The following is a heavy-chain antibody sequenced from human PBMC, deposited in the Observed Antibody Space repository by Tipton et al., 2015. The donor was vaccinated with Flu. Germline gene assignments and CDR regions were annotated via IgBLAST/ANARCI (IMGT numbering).Heavy chain of an antibody. CDR1: GGSISSYS. J-gene: IGHJ4*02. V-gene: IGHV4-59*04. CDR2: IYHSGST. Sequence: TLSLTCTVSGGSISSYSWNWIRQPPGKGLEWIGSIYHSGSTYYNPSLKSRVTMSVDTSKNQFSLKLSSVTAADTAVYYCARGGIRYYYDSSGSRDYWGQGTLVTVSS. D-gene: IGHD3-22*01. CDR3: ARGGIRYYYDSSGSRDY.